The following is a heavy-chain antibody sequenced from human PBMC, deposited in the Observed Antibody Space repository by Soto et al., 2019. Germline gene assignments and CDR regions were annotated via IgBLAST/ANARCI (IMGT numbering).Heavy chain of an antibody. CDR1: GGSINSYY. J-gene: IGHJ6*02. CDR3: ARALGYSGYAGMDV. Sequence: TSETLSLTCTVSGGSINSYYWSWIRQPPGKGLEWIGFIDYSGSTNYNPSLKSRVTISVDPSKNQFSLRLSSVTADDTAVYYCARALGYSGYAGMDVWGQGTTVTVSS. D-gene: IGHD5-12*01. CDR2: IDYSGST. V-gene: IGHV4-59*01.